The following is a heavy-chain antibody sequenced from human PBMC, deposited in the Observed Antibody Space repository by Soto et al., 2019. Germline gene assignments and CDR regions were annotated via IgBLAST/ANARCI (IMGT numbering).Heavy chain of an antibody. V-gene: IGHV4-31*03. CDR2: IYYSGST. CDR1: GGSISSGGYY. Sequence: SETLSLTYTVSGGSISSGGYYWSWIRQHPGKGLEWIGYIYYSGSTYYNPSLKSRVTISVDTSKNQFSLKLSSVTAADTAVYYCTTPPEGLRFLEWPGNWFDPWGQGTLVTVSS. D-gene: IGHD3-3*01. J-gene: IGHJ5*02. CDR3: TTPPEGLRFLEWPGNWFDP.